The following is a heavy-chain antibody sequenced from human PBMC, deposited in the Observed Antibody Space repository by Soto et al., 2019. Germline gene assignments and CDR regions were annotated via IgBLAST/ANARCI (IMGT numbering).Heavy chain of an antibody. J-gene: IGHJ4*02. CDR2: ISYDGSNK. CDR1: GFTFSSYA. V-gene: IGHV3-30-3*01. Sequence: PGGSLRLSCAASGFTFSSYAMHWVRQAPGKGLEWVAVISYDGSNKYYADSVKGRFTISRDNSKNTLYLQMNSLRAEDTAVYYCARGRTSIAAGIFFDYWGQGTLVTVSS. CDR3: ARGRTSIAAGIFFDY. D-gene: IGHD6-13*01.